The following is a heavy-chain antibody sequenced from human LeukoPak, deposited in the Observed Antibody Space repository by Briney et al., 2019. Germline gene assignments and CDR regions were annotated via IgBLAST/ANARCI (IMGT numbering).Heavy chain of an antibody. D-gene: IGHD4-17*01. CDR1: GGSISSYY. V-gene: IGHV4-4*07. CDR2: IYTSGST. J-gene: IGHJ4*02. Sequence: PSENLSLTCTVSGGSISSYYWSWIRQPAGKGLEWIGRIYTSGSTNYNPSLKSRVTMSVDTSKNQFSLKLSSVTAADTAVYYCARGNKRYGDPTYYFDYWGQGTLVTVSS. CDR3: ARGNKRYGDPTYYFDY.